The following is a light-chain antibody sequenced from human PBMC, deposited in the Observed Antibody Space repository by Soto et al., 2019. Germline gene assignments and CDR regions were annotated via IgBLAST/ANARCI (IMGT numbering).Light chain of an antibody. V-gene: IGLV2-11*01. CDR3: CSYAGSYTSV. CDR2: XVX. J-gene: IGLJ2*01. Sequence: QSALTQPRSVSGSPGQSVTISCTGTSSDVGGYNYVSWYQQHPGKAPELMISXVXKXXXXXXXXXXGSKSGNTASLTISGXXXXXXXXXYCCSYAGSYTSVFGGGTKVTVL. CDR1: SSDVGGYNY.